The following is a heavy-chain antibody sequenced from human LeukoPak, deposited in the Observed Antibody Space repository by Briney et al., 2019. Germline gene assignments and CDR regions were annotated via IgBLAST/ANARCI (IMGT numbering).Heavy chain of an antibody. CDR1: GVTFSNFW. CDR3: ARDHNYGSDY. CDR2: IKQDETEK. Sequence: GGSLRLSCTASGVTFSNFWMGWVRQAPGKGLEWVANIKQDETEKFYLGSVKGRFTISRDNAKNSLYLQMNSLRVEDTAVYYCARDHNYGSDYWGQGTLVTVSS. D-gene: IGHD5-18*01. J-gene: IGHJ4*02. V-gene: IGHV3-7*03.